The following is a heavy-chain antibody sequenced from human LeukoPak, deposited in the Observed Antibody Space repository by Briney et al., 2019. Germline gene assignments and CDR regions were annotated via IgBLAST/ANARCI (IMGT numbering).Heavy chain of an antibody. CDR1: GGSISSHY. J-gene: IGHJ4*02. Sequence: SETLSLTCTVSGGSISSHYWSWIRQPPGKGLEWIGYIYYSGSTNFNPSLKSRVTISVDTSKNQFSLKLSSVTAADTAVYYCARGDSSYDFWSGYYPYFDYWGQGTLVTVSS. CDR3: ARGDSSYDFWSGYYPYFDY. D-gene: IGHD3-3*01. CDR2: IYYSGST. V-gene: IGHV4-59*11.